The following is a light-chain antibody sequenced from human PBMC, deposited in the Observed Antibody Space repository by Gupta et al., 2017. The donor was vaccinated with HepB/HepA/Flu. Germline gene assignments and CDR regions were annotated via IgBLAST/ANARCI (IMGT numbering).Light chain of an antibody. J-gene: IGKJ2*01. V-gene: IGKV1-39*01. CDR2: AAS. Sequence: DIQMTQSPSSLSASVGDRVTITCRASQSISSYLSWYQQKPGKAPKLLIYAASSLQSGVPSRLSGSGSGTDFTLTISSLQPEDFATYYCQQSYSTPPDTFGQGTKLEIK. CDR3: QQSYSTPPDT. CDR1: QSISSY.